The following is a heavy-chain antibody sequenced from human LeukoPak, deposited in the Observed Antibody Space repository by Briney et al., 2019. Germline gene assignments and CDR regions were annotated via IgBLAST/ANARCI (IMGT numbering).Heavy chain of an antibody. D-gene: IGHD3-22*01. Sequence: SETLSLTCTVSGGSISSYYWSWIRQPPGKGLEWIGYVYYSGSTNYNPSLESRVTISIDTSKNQFSLKLNSVTAADTAVYSCARGGQNYYDSMYFQRWGQGTLVSVSS. CDR3: ARGGQNYYDSMYFQR. V-gene: IGHV4-59*01. CDR1: GGSISSYY. CDR2: VYYSGST. J-gene: IGHJ1*01.